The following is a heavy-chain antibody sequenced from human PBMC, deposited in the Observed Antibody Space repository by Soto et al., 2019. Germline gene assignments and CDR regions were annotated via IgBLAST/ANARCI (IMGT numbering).Heavy chain of an antibody. Sequence: SETLSLTCTVSGGSISSYYWSWIRQPPGKGLEWIGYMYNTGSTIYNPSLKSRVTISVDTSKNQFSLKLNSVTAADTAVYYCARQGDVLRYFDWLSDYYYYGMDVWGQGTTVTVS. CDR1: GGSISSYY. CDR2: MYNTGST. V-gene: IGHV4-59*01. CDR3: ARQGDVLRYFDWLSDYYYYGMDV. J-gene: IGHJ6*02. D-gene: IGHD3-9*01.